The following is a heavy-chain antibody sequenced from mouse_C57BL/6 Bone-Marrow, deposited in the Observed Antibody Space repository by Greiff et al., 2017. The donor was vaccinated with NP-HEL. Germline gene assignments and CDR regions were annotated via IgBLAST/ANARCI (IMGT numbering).Heavy chain of an antibody. CDR1: GFNIKNTY. J-gene: IGHJ2*01. D-gene: IGHD1-1*01. V-gene: IGHV14-3*01. CDR3: ARDYYGSSPPFDY. CDR2: IDPANGNT. Sequence: VQLQQSVAELVRPGASVKLSCTASGFNIKNTYMHWVKQRPEQGLEWIGRIDPANGNTKYAPKFPGKATITADTSSNTAYLQLSSLTSEDTAIYYCARDYYGSSPPFDYWGQGTTLTVSS.